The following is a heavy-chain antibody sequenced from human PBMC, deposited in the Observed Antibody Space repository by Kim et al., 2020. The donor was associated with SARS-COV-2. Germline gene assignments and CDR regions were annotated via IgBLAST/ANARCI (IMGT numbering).Heavy chain of an antibody. CDR2: ISDSGET. Sequence: GGSLRLSCAAFGFTFSAYPMAWVRQAPGKGLEWVSTISDSGETYYADSVMGRFTISRDNSKNTLYLQMNSLRAEDTAIFHCAKDSRGTYRPHDYWGPGTLVTVSS. J-gene: IGHJ4*02. CDR3: AKDSRGTYRPHDY. CDR1: GFTFSAYP. V-gene: IGHV3-23*01. D-gene: IGHD1-26*01.